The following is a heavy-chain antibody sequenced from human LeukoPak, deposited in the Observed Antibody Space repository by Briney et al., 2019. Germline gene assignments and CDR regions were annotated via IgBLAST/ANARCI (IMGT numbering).Heavy chain of an antibody. Sequence: ASVKVSCKASGYTFTSYGISWVRQAPGQGLEWMGWIGAYNGNTNYAQKLQGRVTMTTDTSTSTAYMELRSLRSDDTAVYYCARVGKKGYCSSTSCYSYYYYMDVWGKGTTVTVSS. CDR2: IGAYNGNT. CDR3: ARVGKKGYCSSTSCYSYYYYMDV. V-gene: IGHV1-18*01. CDR1: GYTFTSYG. D-gene: IGHD2-2*01. J-gene: IGHJ6*03.